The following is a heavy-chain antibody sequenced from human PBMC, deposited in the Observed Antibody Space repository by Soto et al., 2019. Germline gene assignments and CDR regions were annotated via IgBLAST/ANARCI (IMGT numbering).Heavy chain of an antibody. D-gene: IGHD3-10*01. CDR3: TRVGAGYSSGIDF. Sequence: EVQLVESGGGLVQPGRSLRLSCTGSGFTFGDYFMNWIRQAPGKGLEWVGFIRSESYGGTTEYAASVKGRVTISRDDSKSIAYRQINSLKTEDTAVYYCTRVGAGYSSGIDFWGQGTLVSVS. V-gene: IGHV3-49*03. CDR1: GFTFGDYF. J-gene: IGHJ4*02. CDR2: IRSESYGGTT.